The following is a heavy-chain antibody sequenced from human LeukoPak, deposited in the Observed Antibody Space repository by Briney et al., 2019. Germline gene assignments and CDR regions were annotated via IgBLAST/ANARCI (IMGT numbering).Heavy chain of an antibody. CDR1: GYTFTSYG. Sequence: GASVKVSCKASGYTFTSYGISWVRQAPGQGLEWMGWISAYNGNTNYAQKLQGRVTMTTDTSTSTAYMELRSLRSDDTAVYYCARDLGGPIVVVTARFVMDVWGKGTTVIVSS. D-gene: IGHD2-21*02. CDR3: ARDLGGPIVVVTARFVMDV. V-gene: IGHV1-18*01. CDR2: ISAYNGNT. J-gene: IGHJ6*03.